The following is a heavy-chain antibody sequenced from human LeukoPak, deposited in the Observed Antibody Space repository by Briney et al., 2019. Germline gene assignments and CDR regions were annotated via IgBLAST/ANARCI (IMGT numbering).Heavy chain of an antibody. D-gene: IGHD6-6*01. Sequence: SETLSLTCAVYGGSFSGYYWNWIRQPPGKGLEWIGEINQSGSTNYNPSLKSRGTISIDTSKNQFSLKVSSVTAADTAVYYCARGVAARPFYFYYYMDVWDTGTTVTFSS. J-gene: IGHJ6*03. CDR1: GGSFSGYY. CDR2: INQSGST. CDR3: ARGVAARPFYFYYYMDV. V-gene: IGHV4-34*01.